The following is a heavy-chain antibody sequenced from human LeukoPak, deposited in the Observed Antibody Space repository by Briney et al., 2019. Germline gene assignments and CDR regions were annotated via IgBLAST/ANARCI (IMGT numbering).Heavy chain of an antibody. CDR3: AKAKPQWLVDY. D-gene: IGHD6-19*01. J-gene: IGHJ4*02. Sequence: GGSLRLSCTGSGFTFGDYAMTWVRQAPGKGLEWVGFIRSKAYGGTTEYAASVKDRLTISRDDSKSIAYLHMNSLRAEDTALYYCAKAKPQWLVDYWGQGTLVTVSS. CDR2: IRSKAYGGTT. CDR1: GFTFGDYA. V-gene: IGHV3-49*04.